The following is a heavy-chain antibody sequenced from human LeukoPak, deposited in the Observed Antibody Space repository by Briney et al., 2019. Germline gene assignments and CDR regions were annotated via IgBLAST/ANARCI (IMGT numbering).Heavy chain of an antibody. Sequence: PGGSLRLSCAASGFTFSSYWMHWVRQAPGKGLVWVSCINSDGISTSYADSVKGRFTISRDNAKNTLYLQMNSLRADDTAVYYCAKGGATVIDYWGQGTLVTVSS. CDR1: GFTFSSYW. V-gene: IGHV3-74*01. CDR2: INSDGIST. CDR3: AKGGATVIDY. D-gene: IGHD4-17*01. J-gene: IGHJ4*02.